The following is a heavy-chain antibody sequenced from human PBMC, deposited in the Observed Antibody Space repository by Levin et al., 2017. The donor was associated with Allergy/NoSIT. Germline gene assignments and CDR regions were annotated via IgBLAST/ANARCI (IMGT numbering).Heavy chain of an antibody. CDR1: GFTFSSYA. V-gene: IGHV3-23*01. CDR3: AKDPRFLGMSYFDY. J-gene: IGHJ4*02. CDR2: ISGSCGST. Sequence: PGGSLRLSCAASGFTFSSYAMSWVRQAPGKGLEWVSAISGSCGSTYYADSVKGRFTISRDNSKNTLYLQMNSLRAEDTAVYYCAKDPRFLGMSYFDYWGQGTLVTVSS. D-gene: IGHD6-13*01.